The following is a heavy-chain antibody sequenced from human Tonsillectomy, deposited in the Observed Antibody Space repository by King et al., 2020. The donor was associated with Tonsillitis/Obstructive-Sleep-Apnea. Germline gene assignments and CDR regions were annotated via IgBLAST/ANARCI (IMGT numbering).Heavy chain of an antibody. CDR1: GFTFSSYS. CDR3: ARESGYSYGSYYFDY. D-gene: IGHD5-18*01. CDR2: ISSSSNYI. Sequence: VQLVESGGGLVKPGGSLRLSCAASGFTFSSYSMNWVRQAPGKGLEWVSSISSSSNYIYYADSVKGRFTISRDNAKNSLYLQKNSLRAEDTAVYYCARESGYSYGSYYFDYWGQGTLVTVSS. J-gene: IGHJ4*02. V-gene: IGHV3-21*04.